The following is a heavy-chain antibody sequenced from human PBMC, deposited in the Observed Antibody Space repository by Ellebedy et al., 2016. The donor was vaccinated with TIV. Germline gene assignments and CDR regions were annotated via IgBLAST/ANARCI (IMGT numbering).Heavy chain of an antibody. CDR1: GGSISGNIQY. CDR3: ARHTANTFDI. D-gene: IGHD2/OR15-2a*01. V-gene: IGHV4-39*01. J-gene: IGHJ3*02. Sequence: SETLSLTXNVSGGSISGNIQYCGWIRQSPGKGLEWIGTFYYGGSNYYNPSLKTRVTMSADTSKNEFSLNVKSVTAADTAVYYCARHTANTFDIWGQGTMVTVSS. CDR2: FYYGGSN.